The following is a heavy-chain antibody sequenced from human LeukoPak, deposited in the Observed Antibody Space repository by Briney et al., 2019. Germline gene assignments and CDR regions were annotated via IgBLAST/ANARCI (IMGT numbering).Heavy chain of an antibody. CDR2: ISQSGST. CDR1: DYSIGSGYY. V-gene: IGHV4-38-2*02. CDR3: ASTHSSSWYSPLYNWFDP. D-gene: IGHD6-13*01. Sequence: SETLSLTCTVSDYSIGSGYYWGRIRQPPGKGLEWIGSISQSGSTYYNPSLKSRVTISVDMSKNRLFLKLSSVTAADTAVYYCASTHSSSWYSPLYNWFDPWGQGTLVTVSS. J-gene: IGHJ5*02.